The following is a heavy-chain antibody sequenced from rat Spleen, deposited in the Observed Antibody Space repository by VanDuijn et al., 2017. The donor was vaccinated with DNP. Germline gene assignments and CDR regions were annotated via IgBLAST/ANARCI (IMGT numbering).Heavy chain of an antibody. CDR2: ISSTGDNT. Sequence: EVQLVESGGGPVQPGRSLKLSCVASGFIFSNYWMTWIRQAPGKGLEWVASISSTGDNTYYSDSVKGRFTISRDNAKSTLYLQMDSLRSEDTATYYCARHGSSGLDYWGQGVMVTVSS. CDR1: GFIFSNYW. CDR3: ARHGSSGLDY. V-gene: IGHV5-31*01. J-gene: IGHJ2*01. D-gene: IGHD4-3*01.